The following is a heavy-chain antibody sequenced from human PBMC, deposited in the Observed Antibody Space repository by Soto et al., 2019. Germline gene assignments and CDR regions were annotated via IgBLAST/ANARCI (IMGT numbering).Heavy chain of an antibody. Sequence: PSETLSLTCTVSGGSISSGGYYWSWIRQHPGKGLEWIGYIYYSGSTYYNPSLKSRVTISVDTSKNQFSLKLSSVTAADTAVYYCARTYYDFWSGYYPGYGMDVWGQGTTVTVSS. CDR2: IYYSGST. CDR3: ARTYYDFWSGYYPGYGMDV. V-gene: IGHV4-31*03. D-gene: IGHD3-3*01. CDR1: GGSISSGGYY. J-gene: IGHJ6*02.